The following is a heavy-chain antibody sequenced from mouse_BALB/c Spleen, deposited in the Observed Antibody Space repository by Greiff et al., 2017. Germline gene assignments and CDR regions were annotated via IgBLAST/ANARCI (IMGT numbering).Heavy chain of an antibody. J-gene: IGHJ4*01. V-gene: IGHV2-6-5*01. Sequence: VKLQESGPGLVAPSQSLSITCTVSGFSLTDYGVSWIRQPPGKGLEWLGVIGGGGSTYYNSALKSRLSISKANSKAQVFLKRNSLQTDDTAMYYCARIYYDYDEDAMDYWGQGTSVTVSS. CDR2: IGGGGST. CDR1: GFSLTDYG. D-gene: IGHD2-4*01. CDR3: ARIYYDYDEDAMDY.